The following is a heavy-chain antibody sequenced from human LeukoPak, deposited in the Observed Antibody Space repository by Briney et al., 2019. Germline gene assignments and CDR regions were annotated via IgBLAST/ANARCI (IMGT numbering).Heavy chain of an antibody. J-gene: IGHJ4*02. Sequence: ASVKVSCKASGGTFSSYAISWVRQAPGQGLEWMGGIIPIFGTANYAQKFQGRVTITADESTSTAYMELSSLRSEDTAVYYCARGWGTMVRGVIISYYFDYWGQGTLVTVSS. CDR3: ARGWGTMVRGVIISYYFDY. D-gene: IGHD3-10*01. CDR1: GGTFSSYA. V-gene: IGHV1-69*13. CDR2: IIPIFGTA.